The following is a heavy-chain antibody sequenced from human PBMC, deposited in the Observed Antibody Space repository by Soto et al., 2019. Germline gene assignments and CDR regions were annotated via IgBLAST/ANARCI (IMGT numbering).Heavy chain of an antibody. J-gene: IGHJ4*02. CDR2: IWFEGSNQ. D-gene: IGHD2-21*02. CDR1: GFTFSGHA. Sequence: QVQLVESGGGVVQPGKSLRLSCTASGFTFSGHAMHWVRQIPGKGLEWLAIIWFEGSNQYYADSVKGRFTICRDNSDNTLLSQMISLRAEVTGVYYCARVREYGGNSPYFDYWGQGTRVTVSS. CDR3: ARVREYGGNSPYFDY. V-gene: IGHV3-33*01.